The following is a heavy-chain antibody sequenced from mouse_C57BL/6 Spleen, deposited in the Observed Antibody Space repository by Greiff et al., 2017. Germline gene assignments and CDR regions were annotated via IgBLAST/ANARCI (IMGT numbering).Heavy chain of an antibody. V-gene: IGHV1-69*01. CDR3: ARRDYGGSYDY. CDR1: GYTFTSYW. J-gene: IGHJ2*01. CDR2: IDPSDSYT. D-gene: IGHD1-1*01. Sequence: QVQLQQPGAELVMPGASVKLSCKASGYTFTSYWMHWVKQRPGQGLEWIGEIDPSDSYTNYNQKFKGKSTLTVDKSSSTAYMQLSSLTSEDSAVYYCARRDYGGSYDYWGQGTTLTVSS.